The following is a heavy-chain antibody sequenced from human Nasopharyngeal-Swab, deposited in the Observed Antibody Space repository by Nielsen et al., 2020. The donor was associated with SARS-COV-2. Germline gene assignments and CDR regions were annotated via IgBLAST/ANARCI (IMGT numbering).Heavy chain of an antibody. Sequence: GESLKISCTASGFDFRSHSMNWIRQAPGKGLEWVSSINSNSRDIYYLESVKGRFTISRDNAKSSVSLVMNGLRAEDTAVYYCARERTLRAVFDFWGQGTWVTVSS. J-gene: IGHJ4*02. D-gene: IGHD4-17*01. CDR1: GFDFRSHS. V-gene: IGHV3-21*06. CDR3: ARERTLRAVFDF. CDR2: INSNSRDI.